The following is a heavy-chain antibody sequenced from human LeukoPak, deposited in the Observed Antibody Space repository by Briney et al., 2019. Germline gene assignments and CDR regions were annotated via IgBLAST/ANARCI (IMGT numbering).Heavy chain of an antibody. D-gene: IGHD1-1*01. J-gene: IGHJ3*02. V-gene: IGHV1-24*01. Sequence: ASVKVSCRVSGYSLSDISIHWVRHVPGKGLEWMGGFEPEEGDHGETIFAQTFEGRLTLTEDTVTDTAYMESLSLTSEDTAVYYCATDRLEIYALNIWGQGTLVTVSS. CDR1: GYSLSDIS. CDR2: FEPEEGDHGET. CDR3: ATDRLEIYALNI.